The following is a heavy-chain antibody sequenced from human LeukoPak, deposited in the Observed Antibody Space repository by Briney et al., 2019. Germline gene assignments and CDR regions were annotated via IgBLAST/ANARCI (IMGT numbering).Heavy chain of an antibody. CDR2: IIPIFGTA. CDR1: GGTFSSYA. Sequence: GASVKVSCKASGGTFSSYAIGWVRQAPGQGLEWMGGIIPIFGTANYARKFQGRVTITTDESTSTAYMELSSLRSEDTAVYYCAREVAAAGEYYFDYWGQGTLVTVSS. D-gene: IGHD6-13*01. CDR3: AREVAAAGEYYFDY. V-gene: IGHV1-69*05. J-gene: IGHJ4*02.